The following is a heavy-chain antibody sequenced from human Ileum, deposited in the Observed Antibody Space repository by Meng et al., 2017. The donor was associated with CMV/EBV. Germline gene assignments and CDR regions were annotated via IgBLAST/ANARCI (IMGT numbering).Heavy chain of an antibody. D-gene: IGHD1-26*01. CDR2: IWYDGSHK. CDR1: GFTFSIYG. Sequence: SLKISCAASGFTFSIYGMHWVRQAPGKGLEWVAFIWYDGSHKYYADSVKGRFTISRDNSKNTLDLQMNSLRAEDTAVYYCAKDRHSGSYGGMDVWGQGTTVTVSS. CDR3: AKDRHSGSYGGMDV. V-gene: IGHV3-33*03. J-gene: IGHJ6*02.